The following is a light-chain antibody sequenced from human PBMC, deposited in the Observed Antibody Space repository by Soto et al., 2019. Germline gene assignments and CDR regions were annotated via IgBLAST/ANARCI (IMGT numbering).Light chain of an antibody. CDR2: ENN. V-gene: IGLV1-51*02. J-gene: IGLJ2*01. CDR3: GTWDSSLSALV. CDR1: SSNIGNNY. Sequence: QSVLTQPPSVSAAPGQKVTICCSGSSSNIGNNYVSWYQQLPGTAPKLLIYENNKRPSGIPDRFSGSKSGTSATLGITGLQTGDEADYYCGTWDSSLSALVFGGGTKLTVL.